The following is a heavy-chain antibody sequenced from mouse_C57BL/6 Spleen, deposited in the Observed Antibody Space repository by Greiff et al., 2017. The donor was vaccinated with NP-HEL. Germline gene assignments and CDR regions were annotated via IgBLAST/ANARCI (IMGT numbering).Heavy chain of an antibody. CDR3: ARSWLLHAMDY. J-gene: IGHJ4*01. CDR1: GFSLTSYG. Sequence: VKLQESGPGLVQPSQSLSITCTVSGFSLTSYGVHWVRQSPGKGLEWLGVIWSGGSTDYNAAFISRLSISKDNSKSQVFFKMNSLQADDTAIYYCARSWLLHAMDYWGQGTSVTVSS. D-gene: IGHD2-3*01. CDR2: IWSGGST. V-gene: IGHV2-2*01.